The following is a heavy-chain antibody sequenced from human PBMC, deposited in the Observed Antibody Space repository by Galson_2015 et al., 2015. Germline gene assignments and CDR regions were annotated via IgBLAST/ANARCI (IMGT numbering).Heavy chain of an antibody. D-gene: IGHD2-21*01. V-gene: IGHV1-46*01. CDR2: INPSGGST. J-gene: IGHJ1*01. Sequence: SVKVSCKASGYTFTNYYIQWVRQAPGQGLEWVGIINPSGGSTTYTQKFQGRVTMTRDTSTSTVYMELSSLRSEDTAVYFCARDLLGSGEHWSQGTLVTVSS. CDR1: GYTFTNYY. CDR3: ARDLLGSGEH.